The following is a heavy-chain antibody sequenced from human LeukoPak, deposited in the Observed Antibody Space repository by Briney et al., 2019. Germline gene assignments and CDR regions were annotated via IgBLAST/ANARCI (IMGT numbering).Heavy chain of an antibody. CDR2: IKQDGSKK. CDR1: GFPFSSYW. CDR3: TRVGYIDKGIDY. V-gene: IGHV3-7*04. D-gene: IGHD5-24*01. J-gene: IGHJ4*02. Sequence: GGSLRLSCVASGFPFSSYWMTWVRQAPGKGLEWVANIKQDGSKKSYVDSVKGRFTISRDNAKYSLYLQMNSLRAEDTAIYYCTRVGYIDKGIDYWGQGTLVTVSS.